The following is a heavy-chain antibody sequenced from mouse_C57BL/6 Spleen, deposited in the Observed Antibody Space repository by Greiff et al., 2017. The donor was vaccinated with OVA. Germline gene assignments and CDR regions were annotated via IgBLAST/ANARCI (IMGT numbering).Heavy chain of an antibody. D-gene: IGHD2-5*01. CDR2: IYPGDGDT. J-gene: IGHJ3*01. CDR3: ARESPYSNYDGWFAY. Sequence: VHLVESGPELVKPGASVKISCKASGYAFSSSWMNWVKQRPGKGLEWIGRIYPGDGDTNYNGKFKGKATLTADKSSSTAYMQLSSLTSEDSAVYFCARESPYSNYDGWFAYWGQGTLVTVSA. V-gene: IGHV1-82*01. CDR1: GYAFSSSW.